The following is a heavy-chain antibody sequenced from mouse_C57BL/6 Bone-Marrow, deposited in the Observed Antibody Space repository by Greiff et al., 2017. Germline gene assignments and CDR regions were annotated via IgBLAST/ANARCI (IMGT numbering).Heavy chain of an antibody. CDR2: IWSGGST. Sequence: VQLQQSGPGLVQPSQSLSITCTVSGFSLTSYGVHWVRQSPGKGLEWLGVIWSGGSTDYNAAFISRLSISKDNSKSQVFFKMNSLQADDTAIYYCASYYDGSSYGYWYFDVWGTGTTVTVSS. V-gene: IGHV2-2*01. J-gene: IGHJ1*03. CDR1: GFSLTSYG. CDR3: ASYYDGSSYGYWYFDV. D-gene: IGHD1-1*01.